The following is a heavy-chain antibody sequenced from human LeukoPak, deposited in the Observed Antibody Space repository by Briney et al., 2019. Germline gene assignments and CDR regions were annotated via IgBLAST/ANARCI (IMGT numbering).Heavy chain of an antibody. CDR1: GFTFSSYS. D-gene: IGHD3-10*01. CDR3: ARDIGRGVGAFDI. CDR2: ISSRSSYI. J-gene: IGHJ3*02. V-gene: IGHV3-21*01. Sequence: GGSLRLSCAASGFTFSSYSMNWVRQAPGKGLEWGSSISSRSSYIYYPDSVKGRFTISRDNAKNSLYLQMNSLRAEDKAVYYCARDIGRGVGAFDIWGQGTMVTVSS.